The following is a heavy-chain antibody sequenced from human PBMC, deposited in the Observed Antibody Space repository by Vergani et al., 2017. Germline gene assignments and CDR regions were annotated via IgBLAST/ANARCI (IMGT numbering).Heavy chain of an antibody. J-gene: IGHJ4*02. CDR3: VRDRPNS. V-gene: IGHV3-53*02. CDR1: GFNVGDIS. Sequence: EVQLLETGGGLIQPGGTLRLSCVVSGFNVGDISMAWVRQAPGKRLEWVAVIYGGGSSYYGASVKGRFTISRDSSENTLFLQMSSLRVEDTGMYYCVRDRPNSWGQGTLVTVSS. CDR2: IYGGGSS.